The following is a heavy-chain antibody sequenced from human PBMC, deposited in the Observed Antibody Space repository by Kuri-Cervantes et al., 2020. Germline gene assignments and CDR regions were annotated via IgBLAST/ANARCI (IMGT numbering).Heavy chain of an antibody. Sequence: LSLTCAASGFTFSSSWMHWVCQAPEKGLEWVADIKCDGSEKYYVDSVKGRLTISRDNAKNSLYLQVNSLRAEDMTVYYCARGKDYDPYYFDYWGQGTLVTVSS. CDR2: IKCDGSEK. CDR3: ARGKDYDPYYFDY. CDR1: GFTFSSSW. D-gene: IGHD4-17*01. V-gene: IGHV3-52*01. J-gene: IGHJ4*02.